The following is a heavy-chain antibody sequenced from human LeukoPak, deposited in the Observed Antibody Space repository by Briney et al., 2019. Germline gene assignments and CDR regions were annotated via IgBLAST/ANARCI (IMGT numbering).Heavy chain of an antibody. CDR1: GFTFSSYS. Sequence: GGSLRLSCAASGFTFSSYSMNRVRQAPGKGLEWVSYISSSSSTIYYADSVKGRFTISRDNAKNSLYLQMNSLRAEDTAVYYCARVRGDDYGDSTNGWFDPWGQGTLVTVSS. CDR2: ISSSSSTI. CDR3: ARVRGDDYGDSTNGWFDP. J-gene: IGHJ5*02. D-gene: IGHD4-17*01. V-gene: IGHV3-48*01.